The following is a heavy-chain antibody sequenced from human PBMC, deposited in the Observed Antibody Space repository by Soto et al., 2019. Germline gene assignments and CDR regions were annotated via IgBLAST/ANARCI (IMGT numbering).Heavy chain of an antibody. D-gene: IGHD4-17*01. CDR2: IYYTGRT. V-gene: IGHV4-39*01. J-gene: IGHJ4*02. CDR1: GASISESSHS. CDR3: ARHLGTYGEWACGF. Sequence: QLLLLESGPGLVTPSETLSLTCAVSGASISESSHSWDWIRQPPGKGLAWIASIYYTGRTYYNPPLRSQLTKCRDTSRGQFSLNLSSVTAEEMAVSYWARHLGTYGEWACGFWGKGTLVPVSS.